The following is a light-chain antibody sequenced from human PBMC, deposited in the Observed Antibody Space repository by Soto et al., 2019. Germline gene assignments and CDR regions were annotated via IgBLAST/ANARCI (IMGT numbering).Light chain of an antibody. Sequence: DIQMTQSPSSVSAVVGDRVTITCRASQGITTWLAWYQQKPGKAPKLLIYGASNLQSGVPSRFSGSGSGTDFPLTISSLQPEDFATYYCQQANSIPFTFGPGTKVEIK. V-gene: IGKV1D-12*01. CDR2: GAS. CDR1: QGITTW. CDR3: QQANSIPFT. J-gene: IGKJ3*01.